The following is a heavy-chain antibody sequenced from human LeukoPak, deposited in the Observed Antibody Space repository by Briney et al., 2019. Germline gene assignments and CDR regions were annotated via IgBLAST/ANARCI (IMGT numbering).Heavy chain of an antibody. V-gene: IGHV4-39*07. CDR3: ARVKVVVVVAATPAYNWFDP. CDR2: IYYSGST. CDR1: GGSISSSSYY. D-gene: IGHD2-15*01. Sequence: SETLSLTCTVSGGSISSSSYYWGWIRQPPGKGLEWIGSIYYSGSTYYNPSLKSRVTISVDTSKNQFSPKLSSVTAADTAVYYCARVKVVVVVAATPAYNWFDPWGQGTLVTVSS. J-gene: IGHJ5*02.